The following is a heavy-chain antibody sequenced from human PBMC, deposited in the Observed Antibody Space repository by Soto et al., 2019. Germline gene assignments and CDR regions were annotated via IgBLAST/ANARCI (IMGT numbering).Heavy chain of an antibody. CDR2: IKGDRSRT. J-gene: IGHJ4*02. V-gene: IGHV3-74*01. Sequence: EVQLVESGGGLVQPGESLRLSCAASGFTFSNDWMHWVRQAPGMGLVWVSGIKGDRSRTNYADSVKGRFTISRDNAKNILYLQINSLTPEDTPVYYCRRRACRTNNFDYWGQASLVTVSS. CDR3: RRRACRTNNFDY. CDR1: GFTFSNDW.